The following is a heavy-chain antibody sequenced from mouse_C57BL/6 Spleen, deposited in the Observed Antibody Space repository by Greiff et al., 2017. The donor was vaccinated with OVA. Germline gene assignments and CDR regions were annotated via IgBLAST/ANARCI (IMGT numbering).Heavy chain of an antibody. D-gene: IGHD2-3*01. CDR1: GFTFSSYA. J-gene: IGHJ2*01. CDR3: ARVDGYFLDY. V-gene: IGHV5-4*01. CDR2: ISDGGSYT. Sequence: EVQLVESGGGLVKPGGSLKLSCAASGFTFSSYAMSWVRQTPEKRLEWVATISDGGSYTYYPDNVKGRFTISRDNAKNNLYLQMSHLKSEDTAMYYCARVDGYFLDYWGQGTTLTVSS.